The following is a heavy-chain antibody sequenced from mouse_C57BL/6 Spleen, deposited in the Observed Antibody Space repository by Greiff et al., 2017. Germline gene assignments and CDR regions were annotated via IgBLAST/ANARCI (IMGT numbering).Heavy chain of an antibody. V-gene: IGHV1-59*01. CDR1: GYTFTSYW. CDR2: IDPSDSYT. J-gene: IGHJ3*01. CDR3: ASYYDSRWFAY. Sequence: QVQLQQPGAELVRPGTSVKLSCKASGYTFTSYWMHWVKQRPGQGLEWIGVIDPSDSYTNYNQKFKGKATLTVDTSSSTAYMQLSSLTSEDSAVYYCASYYDSRWFAYWGQGTLVTVSA. D-gene: IGHD2-4*01.